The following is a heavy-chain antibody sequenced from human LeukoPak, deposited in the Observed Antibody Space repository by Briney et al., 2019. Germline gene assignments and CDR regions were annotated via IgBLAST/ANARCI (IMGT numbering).Heavy chain of an antibody. V-gene: IGHV4-61*02. CDR1: GGSISSGSYY. Sequence: SETLSLTCTVSGGSISSGSYYWSWIRQPAGKGLEWIGRIYTSGSTNYNPSLKSRVTMSVDTSKNQFSLKLTSVTAADTAVYYCARRNYDSHFDYWGQGTLVTVSS. CDR3: ARRNYDSHFDY. D-gene: IGHD3-22*01. J-gene: IGHJ4*02. CDR2: IYTSGST.